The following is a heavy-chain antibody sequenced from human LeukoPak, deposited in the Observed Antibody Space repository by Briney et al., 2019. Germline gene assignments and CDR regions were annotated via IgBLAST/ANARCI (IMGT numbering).Heavy chain of an antibody. CDR1: GFTFSSYA. D-gene: IGHD3-10*01. Sequence: QPGGSLRLSCAASGFTFSSYAMSWVRQAPGKGLEWVSAISGSGGSTYYADSVKGRFTISRDNSKNTLYLQMNSLRAEDTAVYYCARNRGFGELLYDYFDYWGQGTLVTVSS. V-gene: IGHV3-23*01. J-gene: IGHJ4*02. CDR3: ARNRGFGELLYDYFDY. CDR2: ISGSGGST.